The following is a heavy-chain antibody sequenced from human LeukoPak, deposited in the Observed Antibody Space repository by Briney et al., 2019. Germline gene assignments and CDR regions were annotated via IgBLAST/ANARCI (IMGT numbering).Heavy chain of an antibody. CDR2: INHSGST. D-gene: IGHD6-19*01. V-gene: IGHV4-34*01. CDR1: GGSFSGYY. CDR3: ARHHDSSGWYFDY. Sequence: SETLSLTCAVYGGSFSGYYWSWIRQPPGKGLEWIGEINHSGSTNYNPSLKSRVTISVDTSKNQFSLKLSSVTAADTAVYYCARHHDSSGWYFDYWGQGTLVTVSS. J-gene: IGHJ4*02.